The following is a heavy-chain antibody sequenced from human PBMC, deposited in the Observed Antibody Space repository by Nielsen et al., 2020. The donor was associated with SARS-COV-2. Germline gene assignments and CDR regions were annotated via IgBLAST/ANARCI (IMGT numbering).Heavy chain of an antibody. J-gene: IGHJ4*02. Sequence: GGSLRLSCAASGFTFSSYSMNWVRQAPGKGLEWVSYISSSSSTIYYADSVKGRFTISRDNAKNSLYLQMNSLRAEDTAVYYCARVVDEGSNSYFDYWGQGTLVTVSS. V-gene: IGHV3-48*01. CDR3: ARVVDEGSNSYFDY. CDR1: GFTFSSYS. D-gene: IGHD4-11*01. CDR2: ISSSSSTI.